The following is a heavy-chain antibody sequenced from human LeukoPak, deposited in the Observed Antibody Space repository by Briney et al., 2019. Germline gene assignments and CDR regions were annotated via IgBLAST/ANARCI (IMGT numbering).Heavy chain of an antibody. V-gene: IGHV4-59*12. J-gene: IGHJ4*02. CDR3: ARGKLSYYYGSGSYYRQNPYLDY. CDR2: IYYTGGT. Sequence: SETLSLTCTVSGGSIGSNYWTWIRQPPGKGLEYIGYIYYTGGTNYNPSLRSRVTMSVDTSKNQFSLKLSSVTAADTAVYYCARGKLSYYYGSGSYYRQNPYLDYWGQGTLVTVSS. D-gene: IGHD3-10*01. CDR1: GGSIGSNY.